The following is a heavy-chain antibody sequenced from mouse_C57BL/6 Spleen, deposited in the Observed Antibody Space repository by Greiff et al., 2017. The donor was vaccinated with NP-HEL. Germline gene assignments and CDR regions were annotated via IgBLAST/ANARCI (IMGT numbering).Heavy chain of an antibody. D-gene: IGHD2-3*01. CDR2: IYPGSGST. V-gene: IGHV1-55*01. CDR3: ARPDGYYEGENYFDY. Sequence: QVQLQQPGAELVKPGASVKMSCKASGYTFTSYWITWVKQRPGQGLEWIGDIYPGSGSTNYNEKFKSKATLTVDTSSSTAYMQLSSLTSEDSAVYYCARPDGYYEGENYFDYWGQGTTLTVSS. CDR1: GYTFTSYW. J-gene: IGHJ2*01.